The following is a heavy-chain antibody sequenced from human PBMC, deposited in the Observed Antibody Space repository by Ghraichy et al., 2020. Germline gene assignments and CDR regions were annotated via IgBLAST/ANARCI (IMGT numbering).Heavy chain of an antibody. Sequence: SETLSLTCAVYGGSFSGDYWSWIRQRPRKGKEWNGEINHSGSTNYNPSLKSRVTISVDTSKNQFSLKLSSVTAADTAVYYCARGHARQIVVAPYREYWGQGTLVTVSS. CDR3: ARGHARQIVVAPYREY. V-gene: IGHV4-34*01. CDR1: GGSFSGDY. J-gene: IGHJ4*02. CDR2: INHSGST. D-gene: IGHD3-22*01.